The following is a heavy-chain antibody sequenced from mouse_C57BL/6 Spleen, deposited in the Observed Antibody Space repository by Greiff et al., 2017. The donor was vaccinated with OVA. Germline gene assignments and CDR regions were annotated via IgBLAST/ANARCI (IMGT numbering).Heavy chain of an antibody. D-gene: IGHD2-2*01. CDR3: AREGVGYDVAY. CDR2: IDPNSGGT. V-gene: IGHV1-72*01. J-gene: IGHJ3*01. CDR1: GYTFTSYW. Sequence: QVQLKQPGAELVKPGASVKLSCKASGYTFTSYWMHWVKQRPGRGLEWIGRIDPNSGGTKYNEKFKSKATLTVDKPSSTSYMQLSSLTSEDTAVYYCAREGVGYDVAYWGQGTLVTVSA.